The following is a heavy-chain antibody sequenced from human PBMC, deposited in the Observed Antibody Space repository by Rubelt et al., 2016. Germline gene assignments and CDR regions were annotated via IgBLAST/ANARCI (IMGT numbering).Heavy chain of an antibody. Sequence: VQLVESGGGVVQPGRSLRLSCAASGFTFSSYAMHWVRKAPGQGLQWVGRSRNKANGYTTEYAASVKGRFNISRDEAKNSLYRQMNSLKTEDTAVYYCTRDGFQFSLDVWGQGTTVTVSS. CDR1: GFTFSSYA. V-gene: IGHV3-72*01. CDR3: TRDGFQFSLDV. D-gene: IGHD3-10*01. J-gene: IGHJ6*02. CDR2: SRNKANGYTT.